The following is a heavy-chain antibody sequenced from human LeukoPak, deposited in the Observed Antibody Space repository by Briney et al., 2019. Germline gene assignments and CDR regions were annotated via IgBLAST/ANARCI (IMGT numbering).Heavy chain of an antibody. CDR3: ARVENNRKPPNYYYYYMDV. CDR1: GYTFTSHG. D-gene: IGHD1-14*01. V-gene: IGHV1-18*01. Sequence: ASVKVSCKASGYTFTSHGISWVRQAPGQGLEWMGWISAYNGNTNYAQKLQGRVTMTTDTSTGTAYMELRSLRSDDTAVYYCARVENNRKPPNYYYYYMDVWGKGTTVTVSS. CDR2: ISAYNGNT. J-gene: IGHJ6*03.